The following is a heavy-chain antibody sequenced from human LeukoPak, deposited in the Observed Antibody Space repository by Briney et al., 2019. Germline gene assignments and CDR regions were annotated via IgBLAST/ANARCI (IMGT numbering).Heavy chain of an antibody. CDR2: FDPEDGET. CDR1: GYTLTELS. Sequence: ASVKVSCKVSGYTLTELSMHWVRQAPGKGLEWMGGFDPEDGETIYAQKSQGRVTMTEDTSTDTAYMELSSLRSEDTAVYYCATDRPYDYGDRNYFDYWGQGTLVTVSS. V-gene: IGHV1-24*01. J-gene: IGHJ4*02. CDR3: ATDRPYDYGDRNYFDY. D-gene: IGHD4-17*01.